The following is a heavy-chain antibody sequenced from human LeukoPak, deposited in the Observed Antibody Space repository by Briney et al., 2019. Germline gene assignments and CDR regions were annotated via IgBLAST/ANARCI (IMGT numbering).Heavy chain of an antibody. Sequence: PGGSLRLSCAASGFNVSSNYMSWVRQAPGKGLEWVSVIYSGGSSYYADSVKGRFTISRDNSKNTLYLQMNSLRAEDTAVYYRARDLQYFSESSGYYDYWGQGTLVTVSS. CDR3: ARDLQYFSESSGYYDY. CDR2: IYSGGSS. J-gene: IGHJ4*02. V-gene: IGHV3-66*01. CDR1: GFNVSSNY. D-gene: IGHD3-22*01.